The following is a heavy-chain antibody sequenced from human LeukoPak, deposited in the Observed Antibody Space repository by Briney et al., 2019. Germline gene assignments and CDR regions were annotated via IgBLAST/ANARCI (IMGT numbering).Heavy chain of an antibody. J-gene: IGHJ1*01. Sequence: GGSLRLSCAASGFTLRNYAMSWGRQAPGKGLEWVSLISGSGDTYYADSVKGRFTISRDNSKNTLYLQMNSLRAEDTDVYYCATAHQFSFQDWGQGTLVTVSS. V-gene: IGHV3-23*01. CDR1: GFTLRNYA. D-gene: IGHD2-2*01. CDR2: ISGSGDT. CDR3: ATAHQFSFQD.